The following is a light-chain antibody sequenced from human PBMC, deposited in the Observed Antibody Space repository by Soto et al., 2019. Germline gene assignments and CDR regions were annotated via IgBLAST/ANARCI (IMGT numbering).Light chain of an antibody. CDR1: RHISKD. CDR2: AES. CDR3: LQDYSSPIT. V-gene: IGKV1-6*01. Sequence: GDRVTITCLASRHISKDLGWFQEKAGKAPKLLIYAESILQPGVTSRFSGTGSGSDFALTITNLQPEDFATYYCLQDYSSPITFGQGTRLEIK. J-gene: IGKJ5*01.